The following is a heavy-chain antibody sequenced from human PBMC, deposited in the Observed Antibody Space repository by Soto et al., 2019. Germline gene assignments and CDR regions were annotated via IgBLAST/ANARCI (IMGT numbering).Heavy chain of an antibody. D-gene: IGHD2-21*02. Sequence: EVQLLESGGGLAQPGGSLRLSCAPSGFTFISYSMSWVRQAPGKGLEWVSAISGGDGVTYYADSVQGRFTISRDNSKNTLYLQMNSLRVEDTAVYYCAKEPSYCGGDCYGVFDIWGQGTMVTVSS. CDR1: GFTFISYS. CDR2: ISGGDGVT. V-gene: IGHV3-23*01. J-gene: IGHJ3*02. CDR3: AKEPSYCGGDCYGVFDI.